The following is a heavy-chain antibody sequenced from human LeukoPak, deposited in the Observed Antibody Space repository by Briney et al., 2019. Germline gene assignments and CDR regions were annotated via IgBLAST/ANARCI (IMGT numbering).Heavy chain of an antibody. CDR2: TRNKANSYTT. V-gene: IGHV3-72*01. CDR3: AATGGDY. Sequence: GGSLRLSCAASGLTFSSYAMHWVRQAPGKGLEWVGRTRNKANSYTTEYAASVKGRFTISRDDSKNSLYLQMNSLKTEDTAVYYCAATGGDYWGQGTLVAVSS. D-gene: IGHD1-26*01. J-gene: IGHJ4*02. CDR1: GLTFSSYA.